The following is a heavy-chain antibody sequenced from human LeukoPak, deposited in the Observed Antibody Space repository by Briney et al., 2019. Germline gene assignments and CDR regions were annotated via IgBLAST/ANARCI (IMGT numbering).Heavy chain of an antibody. V-gene: IGHV3-7*01. J-gene: IGHJ3*02. CDR1: GFTFSSYW. Sequence: GGSLRLSCAASGFTFSSYWMSWVRQAPGKGLEWVANIKQDGSEKYYVDSVKGRFTISRDNAKNSLYLQMNSLRAEDTAVYYCAGPRIAAAWFDAFDIWGQGTMVTVSS. D-gene: IGHD6-13*01. CDR3: AGPRIAAAWFDAFDI. CDR2: IKQDGSEK.